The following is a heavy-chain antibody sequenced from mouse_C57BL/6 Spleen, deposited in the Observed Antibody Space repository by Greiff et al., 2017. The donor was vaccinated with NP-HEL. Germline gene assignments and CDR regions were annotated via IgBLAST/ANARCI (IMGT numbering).Heavy chain of an antibody. CDR2: IYWDDDK. D-gene: IGHD1-1*01. CDR1: GFSLSTSGMG. Sequence: QVTLKVSGPGILQSSQTLSLTCSFSGFSLSTSGMGVSWIRQPSGKGLEWLAHIYWDDDKRYNPSLKSRLTISKDTSRNQVFLKITSVDTADTATYYGARSVYYYSSSYHCDYWGQGTTLTVSS. J-gene: IGHJ2*01. V-gene: IGHV8-12*01. CDR3: ARSVYYYSSSYHCDY.